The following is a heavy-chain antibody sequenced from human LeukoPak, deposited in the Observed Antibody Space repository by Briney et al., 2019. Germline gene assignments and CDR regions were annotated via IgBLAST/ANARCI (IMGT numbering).Heavy chain of an antibody. CDR3: ARGHYDVLAASYKWTPDY. CDR1: GFTFNTIN. CDR2: ITSGGDYI. D-gene: IGHD3-9*01. V-gene: IGHV3-21*01. J-gene: IGHJ4*02. Sequence: PGGSLRLSCAASGFTFNTINMNWVRQAPGKGLEWVSSITSGGDYIYYADSVKGRFTTSRDNAKNSLSLQLNSLRVEDTAVYHCARGHYDVLAASYKWTPDYWGQGTLVTVSS.